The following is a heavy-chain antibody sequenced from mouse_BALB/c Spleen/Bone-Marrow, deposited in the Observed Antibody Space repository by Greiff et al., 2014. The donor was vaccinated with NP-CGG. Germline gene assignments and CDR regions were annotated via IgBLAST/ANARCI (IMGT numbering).Heavy chain of an antibody. V-gene: IGHV1S56*01. CDR3: ARDTMDY. J-gene: IGHJ4*01. Sequence: LVESGPELVKPGASVRISCKASGYAFTSYYIHWVKQRPGQGLERIGWIYPGNVNTKYNEKFKGKATLTADKSSSTAYMQLSSLTSEDSAVYFCARDTMDYWGQGTSVTVSS. CDR1: GYAFTSYY. CDR2: IYPGNVNT.